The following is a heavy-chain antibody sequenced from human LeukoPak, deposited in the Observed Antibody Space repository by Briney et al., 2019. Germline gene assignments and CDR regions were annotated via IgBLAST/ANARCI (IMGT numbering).Heavy chain of an antibody. CDR2: IYYSGST. D-gene: IGHD6-13*01. Sequence: SETLSLTCTVSGGSMSSSSYYWGWIRQPPGKGLEWIGSIYYSGSTYYNPSLKSRVTISVDTSKNQFSLKLSSVTAADTAVYYCALVAAAGTGRDYWGQGTLVTVSS. CDR3: ALVAAAGTGRDY. CDR1: GGSMSSSSYY. V-gene: IGHV4-39*07. J-gene: IGHJ4*02.